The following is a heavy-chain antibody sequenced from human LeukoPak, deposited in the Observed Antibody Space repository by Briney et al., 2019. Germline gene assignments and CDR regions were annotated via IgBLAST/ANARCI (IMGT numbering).Heavy chain of an antibody. CDR1: GGSISSYY. CDR3: ARDVAGSNDY. D-gene: IGHD2-15*01. J-gene: IGHJ4*02. CDR2: IYYSGST. Sequence: NPSETLSLTCTVSGGSISSYYWSWIRQPPGKGLEWIGYIYYSGSTNYNPSLKSRVTISVDTSKNQSSLKLSSVTAADTAVYYCARDVAGSNDYWGQGTLVTVSS. V-gene: IGHV4-59*12.